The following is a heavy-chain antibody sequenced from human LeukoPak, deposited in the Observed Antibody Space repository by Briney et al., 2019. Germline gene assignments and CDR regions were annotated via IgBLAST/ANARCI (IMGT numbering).Heavy chain of an antibody. CDR3: AELGITMIGGV. Sequence: GGSLRLSCAASGFTVSSNYMSWVRQAPGKGLEWVSVIYSGGSTYYADSVKGRFTISRDNSKNTLYLQMNSLRAEDTAVYYCAELGITMIGGVWGKGTTVTISS. CDR2: IYSGGST. J-gene: IGHJ6*04. D-gene: IGHD3-10*02. V-gene: IGHV3-53*01. CDR1: GFTVSSNY.